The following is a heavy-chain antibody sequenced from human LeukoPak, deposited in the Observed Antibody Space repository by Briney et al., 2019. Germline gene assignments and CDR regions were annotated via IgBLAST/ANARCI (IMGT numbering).Heavy chain of an antibody. D-gene: IGHD6-13*01. Sequence: SETLSFTCTVSGGSISSYYWSWIRQPPGKGLEWIGYIYYSGSTNYNPSLKSRGTISVDTSKNQFSLKLSSVTAADTAVYYCARDLYSIAAAASTGFDPWGQGTLVTVSS. CDR3: ARDLYSIAAAASTGFDP. CDR1: GGSISSYY. J-gene: IGHJ5*02. CDR2: IYYSGST. V-gene: IGHV4-59*12.